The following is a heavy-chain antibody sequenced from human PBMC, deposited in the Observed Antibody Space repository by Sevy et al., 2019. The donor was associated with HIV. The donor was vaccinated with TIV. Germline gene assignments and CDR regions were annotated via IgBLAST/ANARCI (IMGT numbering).Heavy chain of an antibody. V-gene: IGHV1-24*01. D-gene: IGHD3-22*01. CDR3: ATTKDYYESSGSPFDY. J-gene: IGHJ4*02. CDR2: FDPEDDET. Sequence: ASVKVSCKVSGYTLSQLSMHWVRQAPGKGLEWMGSFDPEDDETILAQKFQGRVTMTEDTSTDTAYMELSRLRSEDTAVYYCATTKDYYESSGSPFDYWGQGTLVTVSS. CDR1: GYTLSQLS.